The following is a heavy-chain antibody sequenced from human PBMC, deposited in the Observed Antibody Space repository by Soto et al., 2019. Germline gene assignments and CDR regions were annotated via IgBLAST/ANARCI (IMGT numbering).Heavy chain of an antibody. CDR3: ARDPPLVRTFDY. V-gene: IGHV1-46*04. Sequence: QVQLVQSGAEVKKPGASVKVSCKASGYTFTSYYMHWVRQAPGQGLEWMGIINPSGGSTSYAQKLQGRVTMTRDTSTSTVYMELSSLRSEDTAVYYCARDPPLVRTFDYWGQGTLVTVSS. J-gene: IGHJ4*02. CDR2: INPSGGST. D-gene: IGHD6-13*01. CDR1: GYTFTSYY.